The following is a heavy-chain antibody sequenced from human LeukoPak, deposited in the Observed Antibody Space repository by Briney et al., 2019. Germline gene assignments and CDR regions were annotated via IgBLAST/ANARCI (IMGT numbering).Heavy chain of an antibody. Sequence: GGSLRLSCAASGFTFSDYALHWVRQAPGKGLEWVAFISFHGSDKYYADSVKGRFTISRDGSKNTVFLQMSSLRAVDTAVYYCARGERHGDYTLDSWGQGTLVTVSS. CDR3: ARGERHGDYTLDS. J-gene: IGHJ4*02. D-gene: IGHD4-17*01. V-gene: IGHV3-30*15. CDR1: GFTFSDYA. CDR2: ISFHGSDK.